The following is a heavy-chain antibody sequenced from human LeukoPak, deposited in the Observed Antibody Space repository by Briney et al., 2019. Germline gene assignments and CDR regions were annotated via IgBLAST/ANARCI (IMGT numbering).Heavy chain of an antibody. CDR2: IRYDGSNK. CDR1: GFTFSSYG. J-gene: IGHJ4*02. Sequence: GGSLRLSCAASGFTFSSYGMHWVRQAPGKGLEWVAFIRYDGSNKYYADSVKGRFTISRDNSKNTLYLQMNSLRAEDTAVYYCATHPVGIAAAGHFDYWGQGTLVTVSS. V-gene: IGHV3-30*02. CDR3: ATHPVGIAAAGHFDY. D-gene: IGHD6-13*01.